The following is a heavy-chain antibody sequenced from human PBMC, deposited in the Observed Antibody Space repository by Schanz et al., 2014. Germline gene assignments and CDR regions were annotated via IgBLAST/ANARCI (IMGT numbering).Heavy chain of an antibody. V-gene: IGHV3-11*06. CDR2: TNGDGTNA. CDR1: GFTFRDYY. D-gene: IGHD3-16*02. J-gene: IGHJ3*02. Sequence: VQLVESGGGLVKPGGSLRLSCAASGFTFRDYYMSWIRQVPGKGLEWVSCTNGDGTNAKYADSVKGRFTISRDNAKKTLSLQMISLRAEDTAIYFCTRSYYDFSWGSYRFRAFDMWGQGTTVIVSS. CDR3: TRSYYDFSWGSYRFRAFDM.